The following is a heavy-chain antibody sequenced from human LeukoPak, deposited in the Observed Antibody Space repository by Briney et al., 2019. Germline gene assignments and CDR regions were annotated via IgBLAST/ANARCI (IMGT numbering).Heavy chain of an antibody. CDR1: GDSISSGGHY. CDR3: ARTVSGYHLDY. J-gene: IGHJ4*02. D-gene: IGHD3-9*01. Sequence: SETLSLTCTVSGDSISSGGHYWSWIRQHPGKGLEWIGYIYYTATTYSNPSLKSRVTISLDTSKKQFSLKLRSVTAADTAVYYCARTVSGYHLDYWGQGTLVTVSS. V-gene: IGHV4-31*03. CDR2: IYYTATT.